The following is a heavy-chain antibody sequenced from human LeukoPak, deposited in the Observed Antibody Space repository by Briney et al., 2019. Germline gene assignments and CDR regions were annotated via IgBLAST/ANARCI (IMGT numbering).Heavy chain of an antibody. J-gene: IGHJ4*02. CDR1: GFTVSSNF. V-gene: IGHV3-53*01. D-gene: IGHD3-10*01. Sequence: GGSLRLSCAASGFTVSSNFMHWVRQAPGKGLEWVAGIHNDYRTFYADSVKGRFTILRDDSANTVYLQMNSLRAEDTAIFYCANHFGGGQGALVTVSS. CDR3: ANHFG. CDR2: IHNDYRT.